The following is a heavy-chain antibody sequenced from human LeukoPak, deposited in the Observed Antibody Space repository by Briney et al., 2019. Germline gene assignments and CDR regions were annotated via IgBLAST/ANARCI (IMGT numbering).Heavy chain of an antibody. V-gene: IGHV4-39*07. CDR1: RDSINSKNYY. J-gene: IGHJ3*02. Sequence: SETLSLTCTVSRDSINSKNYYWGWIRQPPGKELEWIGSVYNTGSTYYNLSLKSRVTISVDTSKNQFSLKLSSVTAADTAVYYCARLHREAFDIWGQGTMVTVSS. D-gene: IGHD1-26*01. CDR3: ARLHREAFDI. CDR2: VYNTGST.